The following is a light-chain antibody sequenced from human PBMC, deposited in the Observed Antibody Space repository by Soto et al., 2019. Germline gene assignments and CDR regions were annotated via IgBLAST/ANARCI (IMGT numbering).Light chain of an antibody. J-gene: IGKJ1*01. CDR2: GAS. V-gene: IGKV3-15*01. CDR1: QSVSSN. Sequence: LVLSQSPATQSVSPGERATLSCRASQSVSSNLAWYQQKPGQPPRLLIYGASTRDTDFPARFSGSGSGTEFTLTISSLQSEDSAVYYCHQYANLLRTFAQGSNVDI. CDR3: HQYANLLRT.